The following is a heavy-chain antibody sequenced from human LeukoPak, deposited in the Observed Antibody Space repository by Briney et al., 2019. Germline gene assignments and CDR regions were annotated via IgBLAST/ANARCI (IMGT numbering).Heavy chain of an antibody. J-gene: IGHJ4*02. D-gene: IGHD4-11*01. CDR1: GFTFSSYS. Sequence: GGSLRLSCAASGFTFSSYSMNWVRQAPGKGLEWVSYISSSSSTIYYADSVKGRFTISRDDSRNTLYLQMNSLRGEDTAVYYCAKDAQRGFDYSNSLEYWGQGTLVTVSS. CDR2: ISSSSSTI. V-gene: IGHV3-48*04. CDR3: AKDAQRGFDYSNSLEY.